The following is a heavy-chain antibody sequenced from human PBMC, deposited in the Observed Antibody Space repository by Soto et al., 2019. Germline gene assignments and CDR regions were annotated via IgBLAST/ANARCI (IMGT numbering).Heavy chain of an antibody. CDR2: IYPGGVNI. D-gene: IGHD3-22*01. Sequence: ASVKVSCKAIGYSFTSHYMHWVRQAPGQGLEWMGTIYPGGVNIGYAQKFKGRVTMTKNTSTSTVYMELNSLTSEDTAVYYCARATYYYDVKRHWYDPWGQGTLVTVSS. J-gene: IGHJ5*02. CDR3: ARATYYYDVKRHWYDP. V-gene: IGHV1-46*01. CDR1: GYSFTSHY.